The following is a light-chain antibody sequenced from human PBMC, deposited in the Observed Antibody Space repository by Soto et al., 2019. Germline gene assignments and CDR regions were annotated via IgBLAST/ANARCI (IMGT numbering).Light chain of an antibody. Sequence: EIVMTQSPATLSVSPGETATLSCRASQSVSYNLAWYQQKPGQGPRLLIYGAFTRATGIRARFSGSGSGTEFTLTISSLQYEDFAVYYCQQYKNWPPLTFGGGTKVEIK. CDR3: QQYKNWPPLT. CDR2: GAF. CDR1: QSVSYN. V-gene: IGKV3-15*01. J-gene: IGKJ4*01.